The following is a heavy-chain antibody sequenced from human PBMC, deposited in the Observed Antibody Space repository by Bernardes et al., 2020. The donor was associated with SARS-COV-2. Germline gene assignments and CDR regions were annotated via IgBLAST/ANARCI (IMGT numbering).Heavy chain of an antibody. V-gene: IGHV4-39*07. CDR1: GGSISSSSYY. Sequence: SETLSLTCTVSGGSISSSSYYWGWIRQPPGKGLEWIGSIYYSGSTYYNPSLKSRVTISVDTSKNQFSLKLGSVTAADTAVYYCAREKYYYGSGSYYNGNAFDIWGQGTMVTVSS. CDR3: AREKYYYGSGSYYNGNAFDI. J-gene: IGHJ3*02. D-gene: IGHD3-10*01. CDR2: IYYSGST.